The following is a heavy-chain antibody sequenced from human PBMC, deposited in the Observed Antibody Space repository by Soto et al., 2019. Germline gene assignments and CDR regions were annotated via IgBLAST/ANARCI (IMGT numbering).Heavy chain of an antibody. D-gene: IGHD3-10*01. Sequence: PSETLCVTCSVSGYNCRSYGVGWIRQKPGKGLEWIGEINHSGKTNYSPSLKSRVTISVDTSKNQISLKLSSVTAADTAVYYCARSGHLFDYWGQGISVTVSS. CDR3: ARSGHLFDY. CDR2: INHSGKT. J-gene: IGHJ4*02. CDR1: GYNCRSYG. V-gene: IGHV4-34*01.